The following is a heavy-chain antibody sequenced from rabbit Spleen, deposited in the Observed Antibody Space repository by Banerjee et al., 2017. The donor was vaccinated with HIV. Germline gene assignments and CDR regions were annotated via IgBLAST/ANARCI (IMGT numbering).Heavy chain of an antibody. CDR1: GFSLSSYDM. D-gene: IGHD1-1*01. J-gene: IGHJ6*01. V-gene: IGHV1S45*01. CDR3: ARDTSSSFSSYGMDL. Sequence: QEQLVASGGGLVPPEGSLPLTCPASGFSLSSYDMIWVRPTPGKGLEWIACIDSGSSGFNYCATWAIGRFTCSKTSSTTGTMQRTRRTAADTATYVCARDTSSSFSSYGMDLWGPGTLVTVS. CDR2: IDSGSSGFN.